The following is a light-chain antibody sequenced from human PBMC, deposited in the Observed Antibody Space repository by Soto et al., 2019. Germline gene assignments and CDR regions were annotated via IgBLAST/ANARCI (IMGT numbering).Light chain of an antibody. Sequence: QSALTQPPSASGSPGHSVTISCTGTSSEVGGYDYVSWYQQQSGKAPKLIIYEVSRRPSGVPDRFSGSKSGDTASLTVSGIQAEDEDDYYCSSYAGINNGIFGAGTKRTVL. V-gene: IGLV2-8*01. J-gene: IGLJ1*01. CDR1: SSEVGGYDY. CDR2: EVS. CDR3: SSYAGINNGI.